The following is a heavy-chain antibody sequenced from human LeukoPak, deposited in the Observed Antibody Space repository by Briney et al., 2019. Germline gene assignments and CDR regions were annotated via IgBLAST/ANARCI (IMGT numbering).Heavy chain of an antibody. V-gene: IGHV4-39*01. Sequence: KTSETLSLTCTVSGGSISSSSYSWGWIRQPPGKGLEWIGSIYYSGSTYYNPSLKSRVTISVDTSKNQFSLKLSSVTAADTAVYYCARQRDGYNYYDYWGQGTLVTVSS. CDR1: GGSISSSSYS. D-gene: IGHD5-24*01. J-gene: IGHJ4*02. CDR2: IYYSGST. CDR3: ARQRDGYNYYDY.